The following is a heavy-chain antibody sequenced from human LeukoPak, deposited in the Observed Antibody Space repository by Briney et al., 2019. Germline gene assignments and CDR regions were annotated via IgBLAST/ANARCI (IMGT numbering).Heavy chain of an antibody. CDR1: GYTFTGYY. D-gene: IGHD5-18*01. J-gene: IGHJ6*02. CDR2: INPNSGGT. CDR3: ARGQDTAMVSYYYYSMDV. Sequence: ASVKVPCKASGYTFTGYYMHWVRQAPGQGLEWMGWINPNSGGTNYAQKFQGRVTMTRDTSISTAYMELSRLRSDDTAVYYCARGQDTAMVSYYYYSMDVWGQGTTVTVSS. V-gene: IGHV1-2*02.